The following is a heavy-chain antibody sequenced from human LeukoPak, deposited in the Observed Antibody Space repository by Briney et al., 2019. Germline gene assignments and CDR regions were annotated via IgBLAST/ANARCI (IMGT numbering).Heavy chain of an antibody. D-gene: IGHD6-19*01. Sequence: PSETLSLTCTVSGGSISSGGYYWSWIRQPPGKGLEWIGYINHSGSTNYNPSLKSRVTISVDTSKNQFSLKLSSVTAADTAVYYCARGRVAVAGTSYYYYGMDVWGQGTTVTVSS. CDR2: INHSGST. V-gene: IGHV4-30-2*01. CDR1: GGSISSGGYY. J-gene: IGHJ6*02. CDR3: ARGRVAVAGTSYYYYGMDV.